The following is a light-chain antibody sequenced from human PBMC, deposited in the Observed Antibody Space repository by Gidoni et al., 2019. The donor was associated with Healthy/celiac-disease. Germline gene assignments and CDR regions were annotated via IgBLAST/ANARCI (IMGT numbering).Light chain of an antibody. CDR3: QQRSNWPPALT. CDR2: DAS. Sequence: EIVLTQPPATLSLSPGERATLSCRASQSFSSYLAWYQQKPGQAPRPLIYDASNRATGIPARFSGSGSGTDFTLTISSLEPEDFAVYYCQQRSNWPPALTFGGGTKVEIK. V-gene: IGKV3-11*01. J-gene: IGKJ4*01. CDR1: QSFSSY.